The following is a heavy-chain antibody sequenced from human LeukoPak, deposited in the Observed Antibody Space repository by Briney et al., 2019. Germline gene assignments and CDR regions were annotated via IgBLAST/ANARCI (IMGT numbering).Heavy chain of an antibody. D-gene: IGHD2-15*01. CDR3: TRGGVVVAAHFDY. CDR1: GFTFSSNG. Sequence: GGSLRLSCAASGFTFSSNGMSWVRQAPGKGLEWVGFIRSKAYGGTTEYAASVKGRFTISRDDSKSIAYLQMNSLKTEDTAVYYCTRGGVVVAAHFDYWGQGTLVTVSS. CDR2: IRSKAYGGTT. J-gene: IGHJ4*02. V-gene: IGHV3-49*04.